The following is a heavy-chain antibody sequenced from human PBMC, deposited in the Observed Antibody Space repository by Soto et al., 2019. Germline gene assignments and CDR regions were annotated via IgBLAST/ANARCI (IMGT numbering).Heavy chain of an antibody. CDR1: GFIFTDYW. CDR3: ARQRNIAVAGTKYYGMDV. CDR2: IYPGDSDT. J-gene: IGHJ6*02. V-gene: IGHV5-51*01. Sequence: PGESLKISCKGSGFIFTDYWIAWVRQVPGKGLEWMGIIYPGDSDTRYSPSFQGQVTISADKSISTAYLQWSSLKASDTAMYYCARQRNIAVAGTKYYGMDVWGQGTTVTVSS. D-gene: IGHD6-19*01.